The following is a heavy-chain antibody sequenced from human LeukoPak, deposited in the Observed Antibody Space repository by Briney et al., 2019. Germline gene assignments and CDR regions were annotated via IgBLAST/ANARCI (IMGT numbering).Heavy chain of an antibody. CDR1: GYTFTSYY. J-gene: IGHJ4*02. CDR2: INPSGGST. CDR3: ARVGIFRATLDY. Sequence: APVKVSCKASGYTFTSYYMHWVRQAPGQGLEWMGIINPSGGSTSYAQKFQGRVTMTRDTSTSTVYMELSSLRSEDTAVYYCARVGIFRATLDYWGQGTLVTVSS. V-gene: IGHV1-46*03. D-gene: IGHD1-26*01.